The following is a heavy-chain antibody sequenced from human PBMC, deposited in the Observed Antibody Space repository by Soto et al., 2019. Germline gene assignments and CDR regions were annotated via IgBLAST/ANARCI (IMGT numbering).Heavy chain of an antibody. D-gene: IGHD3-22*01. CDR1: GGTFSRHA. V-gene: IGHV1-69*01. CDR3: ARGWGYDSNDYYYAY. CDR2: IIPIFGTA. J-gene: IGHJ4*02. Sequence: QVQLVQSGAEVRKPGSSVKVSCKASGGTFSRHALSWVRQAPGQGLEWMGGIIPIFGTANHAQKFQGRVTIIADESTSTVYMELSSLRSEDTAMYYCARGWGYDSNDYYYAYWGQGTLVIVS.